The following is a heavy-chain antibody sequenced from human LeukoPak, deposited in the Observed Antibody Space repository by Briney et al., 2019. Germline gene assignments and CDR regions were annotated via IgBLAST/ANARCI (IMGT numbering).Heavy chain of an antibody. CDR3: ARDSRDRGLWEWLRFRDHWFDP. Sequence: ASVKLSCTASGYTFTGYYMHWVRQAPGQGLEWMGWINPNSGGTNYAQKFQGRVTMTRDTSISTAYMELSRLRSDDTAVYYCARDSRDRGLWEWLRFRDHWFDPWGQGTLVTVSS. CDR1: GYTFTGYY. D-gene: IGHD5-12*01. CDR2: INPNSGGT. J-gene: IGHJ5*02. V-gene: IGHV1-2*02.